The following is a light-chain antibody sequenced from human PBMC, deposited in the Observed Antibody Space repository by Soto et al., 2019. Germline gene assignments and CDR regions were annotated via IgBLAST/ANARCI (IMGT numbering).Light chain of an antibody. CDR1: QSVGNN. V-gene: IGKV3-15*01. CDR2: ATS. CDR3: QQYGDWPLT. J-gene: IGKJ4*01. Sequence: EIVVTQSPATLSVSPGERATLSCRASQSVGNNFAWYQQKPGQAPRLLIFATSTRATGVPARFSGSGSGKEFKITISSLQSEDFAVYYCQQYGDWPLTFGGGDKVEIE.